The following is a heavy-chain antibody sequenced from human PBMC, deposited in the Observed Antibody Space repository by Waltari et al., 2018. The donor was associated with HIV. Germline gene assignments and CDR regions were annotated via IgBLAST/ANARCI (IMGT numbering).Heavy chain of an antibody. CDR3: SRDTFGEYDF. CDR2: INIDGRTI. D-gene: IGHD3-3*01. V-gene: IGHV3-74*01. CDR1: GFGVTNSW. Sequence: VQLVKSGGGLIKLGGSWRLSCEASGFGVTNSWRHWVRQSPGKGLVWVSRINIDGRTIDYADSVKGRFTISRDSAKNTLSLQMNSLREEDTAVYYCSRDTFGEYDFWGQGALVTVSS. J-gene: IGHJ4*02.